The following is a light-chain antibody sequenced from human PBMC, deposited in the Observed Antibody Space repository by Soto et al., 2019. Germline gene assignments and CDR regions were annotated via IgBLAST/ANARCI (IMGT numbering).Light chain of an antibody. CDR1: QSVGSD. CDR3: QQRSQWPPT. CDR2: DVS. Sequence: EIVLTQSPPTLSLSPGQGASLSCRASQSVGSDLAWFQQKSGQAPRLLIYDVSNRAPGIPARFSGSGSGTDFTLTISSLEPEDFALYYCQQRSQWPPTFGGGTKVDI. V-gene: IGKV3-11*01. J-gene: IGKJ4*01.